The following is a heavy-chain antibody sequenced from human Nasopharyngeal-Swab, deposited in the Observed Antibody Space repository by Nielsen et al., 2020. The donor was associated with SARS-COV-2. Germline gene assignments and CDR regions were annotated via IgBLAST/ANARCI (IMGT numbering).Heavy chain of an antibody. Sequence: GESLKISCAASGFTFSSYWMRWIRQAPGKGLEWVSYISSSGSNIFYADSVKGRFTISRDNAKNSLYLQMNSLRAEDTAVYYCAAEKYPPGGFDPWGQGTLVTVSS. V-gene: IGHV3-11*01. J-gene: IGHJ5*02. CDR3: AAEKYPPGGFDP. D-gene: IGHD3-10*01. CDR1: GFTFSSYW. CDR2: ISSSGSNI.